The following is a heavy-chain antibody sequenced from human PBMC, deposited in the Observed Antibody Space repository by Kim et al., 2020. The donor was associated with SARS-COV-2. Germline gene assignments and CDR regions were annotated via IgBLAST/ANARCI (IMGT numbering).Heavy chain of an antibody. D-gene: IGHD3-3*01. CDR3: AKDLPDFGFHYYYGMDV. V-gene: IGHV3-33*06. J-gene: IGHJ6*02. CDR1: GFTFSSYA. Sequence: GGSLRLSCAASGFTFSSYAMHWVRQAPGKGLEWVAVIWYDGSNKYYADSVKGRFTISRDNSKNTLYLQMNSLRAEDTAVYYCAKDLPDFGFHYYYGMDVWGQGTTVTVSS. CDR2: IWYDGSNK.